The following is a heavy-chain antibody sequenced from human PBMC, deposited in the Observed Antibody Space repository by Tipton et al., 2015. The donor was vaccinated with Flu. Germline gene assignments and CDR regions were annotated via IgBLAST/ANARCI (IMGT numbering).Heavy chain of an antibody. CDR1: GDSISSGDYY. D-gene: IGHD6-6*01. CDR3: ATVPGSSSASWAFDY. J-gene: IGHJ4*02. CDR2: IYYSGST. Sequence: TLSLTCSVSGDSISSGDYYWNWIRQPPGKGLEWIGFIYYSGSTYYNPSLKSRVSISVDPSKNQFSLKLNSVTAADTAVYYCATVPGSSSASWAFDYWGQGALVTVSS. V-gene: IGHV4-30-4*01.